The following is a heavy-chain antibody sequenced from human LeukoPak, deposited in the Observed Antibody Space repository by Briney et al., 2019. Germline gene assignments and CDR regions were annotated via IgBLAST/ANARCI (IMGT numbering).Heavy chain of an antibody. CDR1: GGSISSYY. V-gene: IGHV4-4*07. D-gene: IGHD6-13*01. Sequence: PSETLSLTCTVSGGSISSYYWSWIRQPAGKGLEWIGRIYTSGSTNYNPSLKSRVTMSVDTSKNQFSLKLSSVTAADTAVYYCASSGIAAAGNGFDYWGQGTLVTVSS. CDR2: IYTSGST. J-gene: IGHJ4*02. CDR3: ASSGIAAAGNGFDY.